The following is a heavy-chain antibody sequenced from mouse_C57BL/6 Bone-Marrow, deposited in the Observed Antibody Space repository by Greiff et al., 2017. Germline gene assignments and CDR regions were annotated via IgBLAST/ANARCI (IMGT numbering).Heavy chain of an antibody. J-gene: IGHJ4*01. CDR1: GFTFSSYT. V-gene: IGHV5-9*04. CDR3: ASLSYYYGSSYFYAMDY. Sequence: EVQLQESGGGLVKPGGSLKLSCAASGFTFSSYTMSWVRQTPEKRLEWVATISGGGGNTYYPDSVKGRFTISRDNAKNTLYLQMSSLRSEDTALYYCASLSYYYGSSYFYAMDYWGQGTSVTVSS. CDR2: ISGGGGNT. D-gene: IGHD1-1*01.